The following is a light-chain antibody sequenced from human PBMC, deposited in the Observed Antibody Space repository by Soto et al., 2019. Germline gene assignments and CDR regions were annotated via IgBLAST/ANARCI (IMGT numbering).Light chain of an antibody. V-gene: IGKV3-11*01. CDR3: QQRSYWLT. CDR2: DAS. Sequence: EIVLTQAPATLSLSPGGRCTLSCRASQSVASYLAWYKQKPGQAPRLLIYDASNRATGIPARLSGSGSGTEFTLTISSIESDDFAVYYCQQRSYWLTFGGGTKVDIK. CDR1: QSVASY. J-gene: IGKJ4*01.